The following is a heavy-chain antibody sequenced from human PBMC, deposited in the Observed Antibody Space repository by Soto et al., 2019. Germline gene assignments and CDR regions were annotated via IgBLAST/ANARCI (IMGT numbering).Heavy chain of an antibody. CDR1: GGSISSGGYY. CDR3: ARGLRYFDWLIRDNWFDP. D-gene: IGHD3-9*01. J-gene: IGHJ5*02. V-gene: IGHV4-31*03. CDR2: IYYSGST. Sequence: SETLSLTCTVSGGSISSGGYYWSWIRQHPGKGLEWIGYIYYSGSTYYNPSLKSRVTISVDTSKNQFSLKLSSVTAADTAVYYCARGLRYFDWLIRDNWFDPWGQGTLVTVS.